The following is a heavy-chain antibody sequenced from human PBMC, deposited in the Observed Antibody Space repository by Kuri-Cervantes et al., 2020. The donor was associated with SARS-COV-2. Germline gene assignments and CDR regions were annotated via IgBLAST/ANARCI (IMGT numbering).Heavy chain of an antibody. D-gene: IGHD6-19*01. CDR3: ARGRIGYSSGWSYWYFDL. J-gene: IGHJ2*01. V-gene: IGHV4-34*01. Sequence: ESLKISCAVYGGSFSGYYWSWIRQPPGKGLEWIGEINHSGSTNYNPSPKSRVTISVDTSKNQFSLKLSSVTAADTAVYYCARGRIGYSSGWSYWYFDLWGRGTLVTVSS. CDR1: GGSFSGYY. CDR2: INHSGST.